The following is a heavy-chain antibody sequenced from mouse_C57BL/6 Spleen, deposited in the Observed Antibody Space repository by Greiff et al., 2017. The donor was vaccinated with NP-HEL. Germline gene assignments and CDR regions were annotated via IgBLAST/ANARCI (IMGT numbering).Heavy chain of an antibody. D-gene: IGHD1-1*01. V-gene: IGHV1-69*01. CDR2: HDPSDSYT. CDR3: ARSYGSSFFDY. J-gene: IGHJ2*01. CDR1: GYTFTSYW. Sequence: VQLQQSGAELVMPGASVKLSCKASGYTFTSYWMHWVKQRPGQGLEWIGEHDPSDSYTNYTQKFKGKSTLTVDKSSSTAYMQLSSLTSEDSAVYYCARSYGSSFFDYGGQGTTLTGSS.